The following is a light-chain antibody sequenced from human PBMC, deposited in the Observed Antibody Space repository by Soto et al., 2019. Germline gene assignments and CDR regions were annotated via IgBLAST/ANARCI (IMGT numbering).Light chain of an antibody. J-gene: IGLJ2*01. CDR1: SSDIGGNNY. CDR3: SSYTTSSTL. V-gene: IGLV2-14*03. Sequence: QSVLTQPASVSGSPGQSITISYTGTSSDIGGNNYVSWYQQHPGKAPKLMIYDVTNRPSGVSNRFSGSKCGNTASLTISGLQAEDEADYYCSSYTTSSTLFGGGTQLTVL. CDR2: DVT.